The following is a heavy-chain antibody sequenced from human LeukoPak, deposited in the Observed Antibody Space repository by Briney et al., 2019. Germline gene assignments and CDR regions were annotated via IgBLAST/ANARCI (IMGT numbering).Heavy chain of an antibody. CDR1: GFTFSSYA. D-gene: IGHD3-3*01. CDR3: ARDEYDFWRGYWGDPYYYYGMDV. V-gene: IGHV3-23*01. Sequence: PGGSLRLSCAASGFTFSSYAMSWVRQAPGKGLEWVSPIGGSGGSTYYADSVKGRFTISRDNSKNTLYLQMNSLRAEDTAVYYCARDEYDFWRGYWGDPYYYYGMDVWGQGTTVTVSS. CDR2: IGGSGGST. J-gene: IGHJ6*02.